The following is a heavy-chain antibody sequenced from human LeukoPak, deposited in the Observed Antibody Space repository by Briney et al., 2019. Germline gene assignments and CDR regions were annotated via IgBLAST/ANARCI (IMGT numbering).Heavy chain of an antibody. Sequence: NPSGTLSLTCAVSGDSISSSNWWNWVRHSPDKGLEWIGEIYPSGSPNYNPSLKSRVTISLDKSKNQFSLKLSSLTATDTAVYYCARGPPPYCSGGICHSRWLDPWGQGTLVTVSP. D-gene: IGHD2-15*01. J-gene: IGHJ5*02. V-gene: IGHV4-4*02. CDR2: IYPSGSP. CDR3: ARGPPPYCSGGICHSRWLDP. CDR1: GDSISSSNW.